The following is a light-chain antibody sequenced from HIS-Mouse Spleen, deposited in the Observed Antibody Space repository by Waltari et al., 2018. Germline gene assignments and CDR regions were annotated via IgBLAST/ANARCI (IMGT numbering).Light chain of an antibody. CDR2: RTN. Sequence: QSVLTQPPSASGTPGQRVTISWSGSSSNIGSNYVYWYQHLPGTAPKLLLYRTNQRPSGVPDRFSGSKSGTSASLAISGLRSEDEADYYCAAWDDSLSGPVFGGGTKLTVL. V-gene: IGLV1-47*01. J-gene: IGLJ3*02. CDR1: SSNIGSNY. CDR3: AAWDDSLSGPV.